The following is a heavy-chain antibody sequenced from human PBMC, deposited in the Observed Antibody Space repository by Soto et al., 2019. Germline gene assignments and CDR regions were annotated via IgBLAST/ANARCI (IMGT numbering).Heavy chain of an antibody. J-gene: IGHJ3*02. CDR2: TYYRSKWYN. CDR1: GDTDTSKNAG. V-gene: IGHV6-1*01. Sequence: SATPTLTWCFSGDTDTSKNAGWQWSRQFPLRGLKWLGRTYYRSKWYNDYAVSVKSRITINPDTSKNQFSLQLNSVTPEDTAVYYCARARYSGTSTDAFDIWGQGKMVTVSS. CDR3: ARARYSGTSTDAFDI. D-gene: IGHD1-26*01.